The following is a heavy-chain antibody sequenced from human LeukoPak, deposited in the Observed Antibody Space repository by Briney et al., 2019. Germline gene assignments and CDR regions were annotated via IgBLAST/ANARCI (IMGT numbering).Heavy chain of an antibody. CDR2: ISGSGGST. CDR3: AKVGGSGNINYYYMDV. V-gene: IGHV3-23*01. CDR1: GGTFSSYA. Sequence: SCKASGGTFSSYAMSWVRQAPGKGLEWVSAISGSGGSTYYADSVKGRFTISRDNSKNTLYLQMNSLRAEDTAVYYCAKVGGSGNINYYYMDVWGKGTTVTVSS. D-gene: IGHD3-10*01. J-gene: IGHJ6*03.